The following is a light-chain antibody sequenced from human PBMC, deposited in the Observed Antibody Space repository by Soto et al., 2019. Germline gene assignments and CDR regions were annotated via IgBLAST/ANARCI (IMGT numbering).Light chain of an antibody. CDR2: AAS. V-gene: IGKV1-27*01. J-gene: IGKJ4*01. CDR3: QKYNSAPLT. Sequence: DIPMTQSPSSLSASLGDRVTITCRASQGIGVYLAWFQQKPGNVPKLLIYAASTLQSGVPSRFSGSGSGTDFTLTISSLQPKDVATYYCQKYNSAPLTFGGGTKVEIK. CDR1: QGIGVY.